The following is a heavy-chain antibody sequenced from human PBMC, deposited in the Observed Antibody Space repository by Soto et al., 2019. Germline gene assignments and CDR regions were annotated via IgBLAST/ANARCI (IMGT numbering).Heavy chain of an antibody. Sequence: QVQLVQSGAEVKKPGSSVKVSCKASGGTISSYAISWVRQAPGQGLEWMGGIIPIFGTANYAQKFQGRVTITADESTSTGYMELSSLRSEDTAVYYCARAAACTFEHNHDAFDIWGQGTMVTVSS. D-gene: IGHD6-13*01. J-gene: IGHJ3*02. CDR2: IIPIFGTA. CDR1: GGTISSYA. V-gene: IGHV1-69*01. CDR3: ARAAACTFEHNHDAFDI.